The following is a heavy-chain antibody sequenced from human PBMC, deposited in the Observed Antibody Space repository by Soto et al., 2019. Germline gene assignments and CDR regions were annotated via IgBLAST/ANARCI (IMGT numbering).Heavy chain of an antibody. CDR3: ARDDCSGGSCYSDY. J-gene: IGHJ4*02. D-gene: IGHD2-15*01. CDR1: GYTFTSYG. CDR2: IIPIFGTA. V-gene: IGHV1-69*13. Sequence: ASVKVSCKASGYTFTSYGISWVRQAPGQGLEWMGGIIPIFGTANYAQKFQGRVTITADESTSTAYMELSSLRSEDTAVYYCARDDCSGGSCYSDYWGQGTLVTVSS.